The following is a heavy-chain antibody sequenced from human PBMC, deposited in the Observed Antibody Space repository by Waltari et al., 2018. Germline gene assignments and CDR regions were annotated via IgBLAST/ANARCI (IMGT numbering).Heavy chain of an antibody. Sequence: QVQLVESGGGVVQPGRSLRLSCAASGFTFSSYAMHWVRQAPGKGLEWVAVISYDGSNKYYADSVKCRFTISRDNSKNTLYLQMNSLRAEDTAVYYCARDRKSDFDYWGQGTLVTVSS. J-gene: IGHJ4*02. V-gene: IGHV3-30-3*01. CDR3: ARDRKSDFDY. CDR1: GFTFSSYA. CDR2: ISYDGSNK.